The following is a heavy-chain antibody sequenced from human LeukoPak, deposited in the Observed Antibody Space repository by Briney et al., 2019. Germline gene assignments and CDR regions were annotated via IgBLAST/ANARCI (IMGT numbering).Heavy chain of an antibody. D-gene: IGHD2-2*01. CDR2: ISGSGGST. J-gene: IGHJ4*02. CDR1: GFTFSSYA. Sequence: GGSLRLSCAASGFTFSSYAMSWVRQAPGKGLEWVSAISGSGGSTYYADSVKGRFTISRDNSKNTLYLQMNSLRAEDTAVYYCARDPRYCSSTSCYGFFDYWGQGTLVTVSS. V-gene: IGHV3-23*01. CDR3: ARDPRYCSSTSCYGFFDY.